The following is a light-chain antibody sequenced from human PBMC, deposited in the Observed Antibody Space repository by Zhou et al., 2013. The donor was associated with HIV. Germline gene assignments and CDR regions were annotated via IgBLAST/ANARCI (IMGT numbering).Light chain of an antibody. CDR2: GAS. CDR1: QTIDNY. CDR3: QQANTFPLT. Sequence: DIQMTQSPTSLSASVGDRVTITCRPSQTIDNYLNWYQRKPGKAPKLLIYGASILHSGVPSRFSGSGSGTEFTLTINNLQNEDFATYYCQQANTFPLTFGGGTKV. J-gene: IGKJ4*01. V-gene: IGKV1-39*01.